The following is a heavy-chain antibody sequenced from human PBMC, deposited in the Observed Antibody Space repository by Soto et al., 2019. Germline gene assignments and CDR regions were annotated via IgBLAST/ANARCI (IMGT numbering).Heavy chain of an antibody. CDR3: ARRKSLDV. J-gene: IGHJ6*02. V-gene: IGHV4-31*03. Sequence: HVQLQESGPGLLRPSQTLSLTCSVSGGSVSSHDYDWTWVRQRPGKGLEWIGFVHDRETADYNPSLKRRVSISVDTFKNKFSLRLSSVTAADSGVYYCARRKSLDVWGQGITVIVSS. CDR2: VHDRETA. CDR1: GGSVSSHDYD.